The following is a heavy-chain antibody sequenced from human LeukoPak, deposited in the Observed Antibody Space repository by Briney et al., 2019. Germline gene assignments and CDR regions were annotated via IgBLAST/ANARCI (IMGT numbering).Heavy chain of an antibody. Sequence: GGSLRLSCAASGFTFSSYAMSWVRQAPGKGLEWVSAISGSGSSTYYADSVKGRFTISRDNSKNTLYLLMNSLRAEDTAVYYCAKWDTYYDSSGYYFYWGQGTLVTVSS. CDR1: GFTFSSYA. D-gene: IGHD3-22*01. J-gene: IGHJ4*02. V-gene: IGHV3-23*01. CDR2: ISGSGSST. CDR3: AKWDTYYDSSGYYFY.